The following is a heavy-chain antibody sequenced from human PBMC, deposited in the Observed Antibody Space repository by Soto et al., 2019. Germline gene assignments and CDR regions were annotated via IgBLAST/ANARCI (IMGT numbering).Heavy chain of an antibody. J-gene: IGHJ4*01. CDR1: GGLFSVFS. CDR2: VLPITGST. V-gene: IGHV1-69*06. CDR3: ATIRVRGGPLRFED. Sequence: QVQLVQSGAEVKKPGSSVKVSCKTSGGLFSVFSFNWVRQAPGQGLEWMGGVLPITGSTDYAQKCQGRLTITADRSTSKIYMESSRLTSDDTANYYCATIRVRGGPLRFEDGGQGTLISVSS. D-gene: IGHD5-12*01.